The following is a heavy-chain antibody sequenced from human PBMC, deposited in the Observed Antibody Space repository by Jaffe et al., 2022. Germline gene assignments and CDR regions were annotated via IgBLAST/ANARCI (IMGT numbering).Heavy chain of an antibody. CDR3: TRDHSDYYDSNYFDY. V-gene: IGHV3-49*04. Sequence: EVQLVESGGGLVQPGRSLRLSCTASGFTFGDYAMSWVRQAPGKGLEWVGFIRSKAYGGTTEYAASVKGRFTISRDDSKSIAYLQMNSLKTEDTAVYYCTRDHSDYYDSNYFDYWGQGTLVTVSS. D-gene: IGHD3-22*01. J-gene: IGHJ4*02. CDR1: GFTFGDYA. CDR2: IRSKAYGGTT.